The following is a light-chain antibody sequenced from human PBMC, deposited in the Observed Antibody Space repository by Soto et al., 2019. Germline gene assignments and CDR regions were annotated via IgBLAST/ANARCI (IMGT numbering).Light chain of an antibody. CDR1: ESVSTN. CDR2: GAS. CDR3: QQYNNWPLVT. Sequence: EIEMTQSPATLSLAPGERVTLSCRASESVSTNLAWYQQKAGQAPRLLIYGASTRATDIPARFSGSGSGTEFTLTISSLQSEDFALYYCQQYNNWPLVTFGGGTKVEIK. J-gene: IGKJ4*01. V-gene: IGKV3-15*01.